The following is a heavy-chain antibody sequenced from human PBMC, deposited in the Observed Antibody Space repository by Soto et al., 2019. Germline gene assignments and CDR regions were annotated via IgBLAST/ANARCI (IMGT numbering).Heavy chain of an antibody. CDR2: INHSGST. CDR1: GGSFSGYY. Sequence: PSETLSLTCAVYGGSFSGYYWSWIRQPPGTGLEWIGEINHSGSTNYNPSLKSRVTISVDTSKNQFSLKLSSVTAADTAVYYCARGPSRYYDSSGYSWFDPWGQGTLVTVSS. V-gene: IGHV4-34*01. D-gene: IGHD3-22*01. J-gene: IGHJ5*02. CDR3: ARGPSRYYDSSGYSWFDP.